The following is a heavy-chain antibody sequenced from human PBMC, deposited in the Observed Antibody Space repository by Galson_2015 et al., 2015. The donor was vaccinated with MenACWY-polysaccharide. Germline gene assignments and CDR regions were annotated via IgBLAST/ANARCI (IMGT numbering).Heavy chain of an antibody. CDR1: GDSVSSNSAA. Sequence: AISGDSVSSNSAAWNWIRQSPSRGLEWLGRTYYRSKWNNDYAISVKSRIIISPDTSKNQFSLQLNSVTPEDTAVYYCARLSFYYDSSNYYFDAFDIWGQGTMVTVSS. D-gene: IGHD3-22*01. CDR3: ARLSFYYDSSNYYFDAFDI. J-gene: IGHJ3*02. V-gene: IGHV6-1*01. CDR2: TYYRSKWNN.